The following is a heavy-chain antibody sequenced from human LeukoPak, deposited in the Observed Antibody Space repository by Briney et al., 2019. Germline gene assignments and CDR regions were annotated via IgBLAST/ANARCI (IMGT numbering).Heavy chain of an antibody. CDR2: IKSKTDGGTT. CDR3: TPWTYYYDSSGYHLFDY. V-gene: IGHV3-15*01. Sequence: GGSLRLSCAASGFTFSNAWMSWVRQAPGKGLEWVGRIKSKTDGGTTDCAAPVKGRFGIARDDSKNTLYLQMNSLNTEDTAVYYCTPWTYYYDSSGYHLFDYWGQGTLVTVSS. J-gene: IGHJ4*02. CDR1: GFTFSNAW. D-gene: IGHD3-22*01.